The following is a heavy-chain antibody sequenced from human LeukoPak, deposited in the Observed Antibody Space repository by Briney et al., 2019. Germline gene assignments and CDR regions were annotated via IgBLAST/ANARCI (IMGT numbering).Heavy chain of an antibody. V-gene: IGHV3-30*03. J-gene: IGHJ4*02. D-gene: IGHD3-3*01. Sequence: SGGSLRLSCVASGITFSRHGMDWVRQAPGKGLEWGAVIADDGGVKQYADSVKGRFTVSRDNSKSTLYLQMNGLSVEDTAIYYCAREATWGEWYFDHWGQGTPVTVSS. CDR2: IADDGGVK. CDR1: GITFSRHG. CDR3: AREATWGEWYFDH.